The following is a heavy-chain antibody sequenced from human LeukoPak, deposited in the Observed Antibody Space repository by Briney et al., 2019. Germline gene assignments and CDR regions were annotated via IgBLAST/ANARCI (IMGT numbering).Heavy chain of an antibody. CDR2: INHSGST. D-gene: IGHD6-13*01. J-gene: IGHJ4*02. CDR3: ARGSDRSRWFDY. V-gene: IGHV4-34*01. Sequence: SETLSLTCAVYGGSFSGYYWSWIRQPPGKGLEWIGEINHSGSTNYNPSLKSRVTISVDTSKNQFSLKLSSVTPEDTAVYYCARGSDRSRWFDYWGQGTLVTVPS. CDR1: GGSFSGYY.